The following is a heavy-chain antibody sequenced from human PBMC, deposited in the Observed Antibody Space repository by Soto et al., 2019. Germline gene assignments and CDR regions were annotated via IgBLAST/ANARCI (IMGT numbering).Heavy chain of an antibody. V-gene: IGHV4-30-4*01. CDR2: IYYSGST. Sequence: SETLSLTCTFSGGSISSGDYYWSWIRQPPGKGLEWIGYIYYSGSTYYNPSLKSRVTISVDTSKNQFSLKLSSVTAADTAVYYCARPYDYSSNWFDPWGQGTLVTVSS. D-gene: IGHD4-4*01. CDR1: GGSISSGDYY. J-gene: IGHJ5*02. CDR3: ARPYDYSSNWFDP.